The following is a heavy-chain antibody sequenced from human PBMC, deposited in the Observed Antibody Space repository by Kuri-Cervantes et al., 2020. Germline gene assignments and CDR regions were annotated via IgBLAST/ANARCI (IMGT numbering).Heavy chain of an antibody. J-gene: IGHJ4*02. Sequence: SETLSLTCTVPGGSVSSGSYYWSWIRQPPGKGLEWIGYIYYSGSTNYNPSLRSRVTISVDRSKNQFSLKLSSVTAADTAVYYCARGASGSYYPLDYWGQGTLVTVSS. CDR1: GGSVSSGSYY. D-gene: IGHD1-26*01. CDR2: IYYSGST. V-gene: IGHV4-61*01. CDR3: ARGASGSYYPLDY.